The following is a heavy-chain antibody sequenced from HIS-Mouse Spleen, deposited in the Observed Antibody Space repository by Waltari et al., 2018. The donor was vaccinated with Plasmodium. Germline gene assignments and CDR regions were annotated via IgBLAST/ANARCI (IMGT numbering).Heavy chain of an antibody. Sequence: EVQLVESGGGLVQPGGSLRLSCAASGFTFSSYWMSWVRPAPGEGLEWMANRKKDGSEKYYVDSVKGRFTIPRDNAKNSLYLQMNSLRAEDTAVYYCASSWYWYFDLWGRGTLVTVSS. V-gene: IGHV3-7*01. CDR3: ASSWYWYFDL. CDR1: GFTFSSYW. CDR2: RKKDGSEK. J-gene: IGHJ2*01. D-gene: IGHD6-13*01.